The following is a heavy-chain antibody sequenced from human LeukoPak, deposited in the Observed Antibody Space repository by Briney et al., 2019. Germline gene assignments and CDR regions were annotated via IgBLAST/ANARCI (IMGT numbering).Heavy chain of an antibody. J-gene: IGHJ4*02. V-gene: IGHV3-53*01. Sequence: GGSLRLSCAASGFTVSSNYMSWVRQAPGKGLEWVSIIYIAGTTHYADSVKGRFTISRDISKNTLFLQMNSLRAEDTAMYYCARAVSGYYFDYWGQGALVTVSS. CDR3: ARAVSGYYFDY. CDR2: IYIAGTT. CDR1: GFTVSSNY. D-gene: IGHD6-19*01.